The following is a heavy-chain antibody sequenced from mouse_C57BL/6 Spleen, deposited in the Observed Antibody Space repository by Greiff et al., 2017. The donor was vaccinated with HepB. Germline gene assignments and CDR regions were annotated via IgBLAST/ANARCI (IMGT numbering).Heavy chain of an antibody. D-gene: IGHD2-2*01. J-gene: IGHJ2*01. CDR1: GYTFTDYN. Sequence: EVKLMESGPELVKPGASVKMSCKASGYTFTDYNMHWVKQSHGKSLEWIGYINPNNGGTSYNQKFKGKATLTVNKSSSTAYMELRSLTSEDSAVYYCARNNYGYDGYYFDYWGQGTTLTVSS. CDR3: ARNNYGYDGYYFDY. CDR2: INPNNGGT. V-gene: IGHV1-22*01.